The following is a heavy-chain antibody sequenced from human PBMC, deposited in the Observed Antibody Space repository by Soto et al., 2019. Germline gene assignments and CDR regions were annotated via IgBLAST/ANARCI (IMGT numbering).Heavy chain of an antibody. CDR1: GFTFSSYG. D-gene: IGHD3-3*01. CDR3: AKDSITIFGVVIISGMDV. J-gene: IGHJ6*02. Sequence: PGGSLRLSCAASGFTFSSYGTHWVRQAPGKGLEWVAVISYDGSNKYYADSVKGRFTISRDNSKNTLYLQMNSLRAEDTAVYYCAKDSITIFGVVIISGMDVWGQGTTVTVSS. V-gene: IGHV3-30*18. CDR2: ISYDGSNK.